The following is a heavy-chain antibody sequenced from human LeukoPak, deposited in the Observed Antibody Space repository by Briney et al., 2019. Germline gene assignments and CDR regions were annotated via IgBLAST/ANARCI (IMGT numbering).Heavy chain of an antibody. CDR3: ASSGWELLIAFDI. CDR1: GFPFSSNY. J-gene: IGHJ3*02. CDR2: IYSGGST. V-gene: IGHV3-53*01. Sequence: PGGSLSLSCAASGFPFSSNYMSWVRQAPGKGLEWVSVIYSGGSTYYADSVKGRFTISRDNSKNTLYLQMNSLRAEDTAVYYCASSGWELLIAFDIWGQGTMVTVSS. D-gene: IGHD1-26*01.